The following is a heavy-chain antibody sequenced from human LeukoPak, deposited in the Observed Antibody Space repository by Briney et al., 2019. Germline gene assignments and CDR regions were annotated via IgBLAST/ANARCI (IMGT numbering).Heavy chain of an antibody. J-gene: IGHJ4*02. Sequence: ASVKVSCKASGYTFTSYYMHWVRQAPGQGLEWMGIINPSGGSTSYAQKFQGRVTMTRDTSTSTVYMELSSLRSEDSAVYYCARDRRGGQQLVREYFDYWGQGTLATVSS. CDR2: INPSGGST. D-gene: IGHD6-13*01. CDR1: GYTFTSYY. V-gene: IGHV1-46*01. CDR3: ARDRRGGQQLVREYFDY.